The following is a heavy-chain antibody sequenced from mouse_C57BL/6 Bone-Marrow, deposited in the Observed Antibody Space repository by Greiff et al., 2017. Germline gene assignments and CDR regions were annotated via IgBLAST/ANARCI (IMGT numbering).Heavy chain of an antibody. V-gene: IGHV3-1*01. CDR2: ISYSGST. D-gene: IGHD3-2*02. Sequence: EVKLVESGPGMVKPSQSLSLTCTVTGYSITSGYDWHWIRHFPGNKLEWMGYISYSGSTNYNPPLKSRISITHDTSKNHFFLKLNSVTTEDTATYYCAYSSGYPYYFDYWGQGTTLTVSS. CDR3: AYSSGYPYYFDY. J-gene: IGHJ2*01. CDR1: GYSITSGYD.